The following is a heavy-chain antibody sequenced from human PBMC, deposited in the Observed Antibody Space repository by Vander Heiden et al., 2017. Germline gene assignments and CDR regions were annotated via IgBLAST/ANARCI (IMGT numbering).Heavy chain of an antibody. J-gene: IGHJ4*02. CDR2: IIPIFGTA. D-gene: IGHD2-21*02. CDR1: GGTFSSYA. V-gene: IGHV1-69*01. CDR3: ARVRFCGGDCYYFDY. Sequence: QVQLVQSGAEVQKPASSLKVSCKASGGTFSSYAISWVRQARGQGLEWMGGIIPIFGTANYAQKFQGRVTITADESTSTAYMELRSLRSEDTAVYYCARVRFCGGDCYYFDYWGQGTLVTVSS.